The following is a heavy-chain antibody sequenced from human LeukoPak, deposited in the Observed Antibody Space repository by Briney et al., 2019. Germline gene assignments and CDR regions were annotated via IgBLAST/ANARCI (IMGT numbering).Heavy chain of an antibody. Sequence: PGGSLRLSCAASGFTFSSYGMHWVRQAPGKGLEWVAVISYDGSNKYYADSVKGRFTISRDNSKNTLYLQMNSLRAEDTAVYYCAGSRVYGGGDYWGQGTLVTVPS. D-gene: IGHD1-26*01. V-gene: IGHV3-30*03. J-gene: IGHJ4*02. CDR2: ISYDGSNK. CDR1: GFTFSSYG. CDR3: AGSRVYGGGDY.